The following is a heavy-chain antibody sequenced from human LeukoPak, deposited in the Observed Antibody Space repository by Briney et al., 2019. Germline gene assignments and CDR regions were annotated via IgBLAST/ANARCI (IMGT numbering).Heavy chain of an antibody. V-gene: IGHV3-23*01. CDR2: ISGISGRT. Sequence: RGSLRLSCAASGFTLSNYAMSWVRQSPGKGLEWVSAISGISGRTYYADSVKGRFTISRDNSKNTLYLQMNSLRAEDTAVYYCAKDYGGNPFEYWGQGTLVTVSS. J-gene: IGHJ4*02. CDR1: GFTLSNYA. D-gene: IGHD4-23*01. CDR3: AKDYGGNPFEY.